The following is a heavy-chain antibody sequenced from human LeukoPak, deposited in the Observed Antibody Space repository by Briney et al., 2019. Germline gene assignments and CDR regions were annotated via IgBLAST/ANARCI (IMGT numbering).Heavy chain of an antibody. J-gene: IGHJ4*02. CDR1: GYTFTSYD. CDR3: ARGFDGSGYFVDH. Sequence: ASVKFSCKASGYTFTSYDINWVRQATGQGLEWLGWMSPNSGNTGYAQKFQGRVTMTRDSSISTAYMELSSLRSEDTAVYYCARGFDGSGYFVDHWGQGTLVTVSS. CDR2: MSPNSGNT. V-gene: IGHV1-8*01. D-gene: IGHD3-22*01.